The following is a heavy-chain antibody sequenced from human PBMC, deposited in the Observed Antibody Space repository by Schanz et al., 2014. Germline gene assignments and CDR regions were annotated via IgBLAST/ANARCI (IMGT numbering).Heavy chain of an antibody. CDR2: ISWNSGSV. CDR3: ARENLNWEAFDI. D-gene: IGHD7-27*01. CDR1: GFTFDNYA. V-gene: IGHV3-9*01. Sequence: EPLVVESGGDLVQPGRSLRLSCAASGFTFDNYAMHWVRQAPGKGLEWVSSISWNSGSVAYADSVKGRFTISRDNAKNSLYLEMTSLRGEDTAVYYCARENLNWEAFDIWGQGTVVTVSS. J-gene: IGHJ3*02.